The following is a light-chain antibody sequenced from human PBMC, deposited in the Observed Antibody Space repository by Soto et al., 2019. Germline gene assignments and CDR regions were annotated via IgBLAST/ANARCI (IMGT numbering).Light chain of an antibody. V-gene: IGKV1-6*02. Sequence: AIQMAQSPSSLSASVGDRVTITCRASQGIGNDVGWFQQKPGKAPKLLIYAAATLQSGVPSRFSGSRSGTDFILTISSLQPEDFATYYCLQDRNYPLTFGGGTKVDIK. CDR3: LQDRNYPLT. CDR2: AAA. J-gene: IGKJ4*02. CDR1: QGIGND.